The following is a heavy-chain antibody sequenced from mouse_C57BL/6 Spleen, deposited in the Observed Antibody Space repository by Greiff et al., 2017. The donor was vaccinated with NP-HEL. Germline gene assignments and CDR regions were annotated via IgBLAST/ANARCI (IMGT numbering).Heavy chain of an antibody. V-gene: IGHV1-7*01. Sequence: QVQLQQSGAELAKPGASVKLSCKASGYTFTSYWMHWVNQRPGQGLEWIGYINPSSGYTKYNQKFKDKATLTADKSSSTAYMQLSSLTYEDSAVYYCARDYAESYYAMDYWGQGTSVTVSS. CDR2: INPSSGYT. J-gene: IGHJ4*01. CDR1: GYTFTSYW. CDR3: ARDYAESYYAMDY. D-gene: IGHD2-13*01.